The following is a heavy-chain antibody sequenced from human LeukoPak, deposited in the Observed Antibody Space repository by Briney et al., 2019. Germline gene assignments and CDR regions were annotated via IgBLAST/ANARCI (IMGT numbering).Heavy chain of an antibody. CDR2: RNPNSGNR. CDR1: VYTCSSYG. Sequence: ASVKLSCKSAVYTCSSYGGSWLRRSTGQPLEWMGGRNPNSGNRGYSQKYQGRVTMTTNTSISSTYMYLMNLRAEDPALSAGACGGRVFDGAGIARWGQGTLVTVSS. CDR3: ACGGRVFDGAGIAR. D-gene: IGHD3-10*01. J-gene: IGHJ5*02. V-gene: IGHV1-8*01.